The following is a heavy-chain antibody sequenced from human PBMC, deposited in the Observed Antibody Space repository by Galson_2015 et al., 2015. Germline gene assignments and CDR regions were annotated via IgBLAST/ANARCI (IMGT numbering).Heavy chain of an antibody. J-gene: IGHJ6*02. Sequence: SLRLSCAAFGFTSSSHSMNWVRQAPGKGLEWVAYISTRSSIIYYADSVKGRFTISRDDGKNSMHLQMNSLRDEDTAVYYCARDTIFATGGWGMDVWGQGTTVTVSS. CDR1: GFTSSSHS. D-gene: IGHD2/OR15-2a*01. CDR2: ISTRSSII. CDR3: ARDTIFATGGWGMDV. V-gene: IGHV3-48*02.